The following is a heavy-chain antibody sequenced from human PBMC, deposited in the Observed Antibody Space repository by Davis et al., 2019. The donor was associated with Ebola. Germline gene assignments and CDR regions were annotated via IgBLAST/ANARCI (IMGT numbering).Heavy chain of an antibody. V-gene: IGHV3-21*01. Sequence: PGGSLRLSCAASGFTFSSYSMNWVRQAPGKGLEWVSSISSSSSYIYYADSVKGRFTISRDNAKNSLYLQMNSLRAEDTAVYYCARSDDYGDYVLWLVNYGMDVWGQGTTVTVSS. J-gene: IGHJ6*02. CDR3: ARSDDYGDYVLWLVNYGMDV. CDR1: GFTFSSYS. D-gene: IGHD4-17*01. CDR2: ISSSSSYI.